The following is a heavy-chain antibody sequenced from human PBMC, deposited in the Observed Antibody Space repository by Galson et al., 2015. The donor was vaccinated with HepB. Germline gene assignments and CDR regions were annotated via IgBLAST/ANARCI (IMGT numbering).Heavy chain of an antibody. J-gene: IGHJ4*02. V-gene: IGHV6-1*01. D-gene: IGHD1-14*01. CDR2: TYYRSKWYN. Sequence: CAISGDSVSSNTAAWNWIRQSPSGGLEWLGRTYYRSKWYNDYAVSVKSRISIKPDTSKNQLSLQLNSVTPEDTAVYYCARDGLKFLSNLDYWGQGSLVTVSS. CDR1: GDSVSSNTAA. CDR3: ARDGLKFLSNLDY.